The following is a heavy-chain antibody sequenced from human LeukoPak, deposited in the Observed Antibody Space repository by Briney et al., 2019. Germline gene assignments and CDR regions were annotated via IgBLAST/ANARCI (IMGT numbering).Heavy chain of an antibody. CDR2: INAYNGDT. CDR3: ARGSTSDWPLEY. D-gene: IGHD2-21*02. Sequence: ASVKVSCKASGYTFINYAIHWVRQAPGHRLEWMGWINAYNGDTEYSQKFQGRVTITRDTSATTAYMELSTLRSEDTAVYYCARGSTSDWPLEYWGQGTLVTVSS. V-gene: IGHV1-3*01. CDR1: GYTFINYA. J-gene: IGHJ4*02.